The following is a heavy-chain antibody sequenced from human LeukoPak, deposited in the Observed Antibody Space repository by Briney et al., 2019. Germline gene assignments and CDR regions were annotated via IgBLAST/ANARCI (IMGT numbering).Heavy chain of an antibody. Sequence: GASVKVSCKTSGYTFTTYPMNWVRQAPGQGLEWMGWINTNTGNPTYAQGFTGRFVFSLDTSVSTANLQITSLKAEDTAVYYCARVPPRSHGAFDIWGQGTMVTVSS. CDR2: INTNTGNP. CDR3: ARVPPRSHGAFDI. D-gene: IGHD1-26*01. J-gene: IGHJ3*02. CDR1: GYTFTTYP. V-gene: IGHV7-4-1*02.